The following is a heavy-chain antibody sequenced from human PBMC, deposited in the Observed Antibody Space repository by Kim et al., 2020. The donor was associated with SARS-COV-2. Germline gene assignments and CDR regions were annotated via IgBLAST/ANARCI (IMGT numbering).Heavy chain of an antibody. CDR2: ISSSSSYT. CDR3: ARDKVRITMVRGALPSYYFDY. Sequence: GGSLRLSCAASGFTFSDYYMSWIRQAPGKGLEWVSYISSSSSYTNYADSVKGRFTISRDNAKNSLYLQMNILRAEDTAVYYCARDKVRITMVRGALPSYYFDYWGQGTLVTVSS. J-gene: IGHJ4*02. CDR1: GFTFSDYY. D-gene: IGHD3-10*01. V-gene: IGHV3-11*06.